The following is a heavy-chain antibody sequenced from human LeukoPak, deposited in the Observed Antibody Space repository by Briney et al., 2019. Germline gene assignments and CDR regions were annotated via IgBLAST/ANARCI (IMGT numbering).Heavy chain of an antibody. CDR2: IYTSGST. Sequence: SETLSLTCTVSGGSISSYYWSWIRQPPGKGLEWIGYIYTSGSTNYNPSLKSRVTISIDTSKNQFSLKLSSVTAADTAVYYCARRVALTIFGPPTWYYMDVWGKGTTVTVSS. V-gene: IGHV4-4*09. CDR3: ARRVALTIFGPPTWYYMDV. CDR1: GGSISSYY. D-gene: IGHD3-3*01. J-gene: IGHJ6*03.